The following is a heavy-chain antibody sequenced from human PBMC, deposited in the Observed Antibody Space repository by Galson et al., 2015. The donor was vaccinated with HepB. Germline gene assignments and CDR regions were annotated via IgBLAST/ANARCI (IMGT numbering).Heavy chain of an antibody. J-gene: IGHJ4*02. V-gene: IGHV3-15*01. CDR2: IKDKGDGGTT. CDR1: GFTFRNAW. CDR3: TTLYYYETGDGGTARRGDYFDS. D-gene: IGHD3-22*01. Sequence: SLRLSCAASGFTFRNAWMTWVRQAPGKGLEWVGRIKDKGDGGTTDNAAPVKGRFIISRDDSKDTLYLRMNSLKTEDTAVYYCTTLYYYETGDGGTARRGDYFDSWGQGTLVTVSS.